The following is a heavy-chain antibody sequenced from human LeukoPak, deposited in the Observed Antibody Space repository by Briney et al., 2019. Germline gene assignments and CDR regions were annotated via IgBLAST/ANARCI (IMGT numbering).Heavy chain of an antibody. D-gene: IGHD3-10*01. Sequence: ASVKVSCKASGYTFTAYYIHWVRQAPGQGLEWMGWINPNSGGTNYAQNFQGRVTMSRDTSISTAYIELSRLRSDDTAVYYCARAVGYGSGTYRQYYFDYWGQRTLVTVSS. CDR2: INPNSGGT. V-gene: IGHV1-2*02. CDR3: ARAVGYGSGTYRQYYFDY. J-gene: IGHJ4*02. CDR1: GYTFTAYY.